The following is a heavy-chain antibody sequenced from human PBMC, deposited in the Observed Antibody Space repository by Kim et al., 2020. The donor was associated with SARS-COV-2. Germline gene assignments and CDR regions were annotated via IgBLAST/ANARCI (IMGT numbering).Heavy chain of an antibody. Sequence: PSLKSSVTISVDTTKNQCSLKLRSVTAADTAVYYCARDPVGRPNNWYFDLWGRGTLVTVSS. V-gene: IGHV4-59*12. D-gene: IGHD1-26*01. CDR3: ARDPVGRPNNWYFDL. J-gene: IGHJ2*01.